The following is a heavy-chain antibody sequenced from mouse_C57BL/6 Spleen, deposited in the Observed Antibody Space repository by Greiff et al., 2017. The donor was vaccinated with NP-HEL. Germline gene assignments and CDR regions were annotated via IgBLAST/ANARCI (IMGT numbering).Heavy chain of an antibody. CDR1: GFTFTDYY. Sequence: EVHLVESGGGLVQPGGSLSLSCAASGFTFTDYYMSWVRQPPGKALEWLGFIRNKANGYTTEYSASVKGRFTISRDNSQSILYLQMNALRAEDSATYYCARQGDGFDYWGQGTTLTVSS. D-gene: IGHD3-3*01. V-gene: IGHV7-3*01. CDR3: ARQGDGFDY. CDR2: IRNKANGYTT. J-gene: IGHJ2*01.